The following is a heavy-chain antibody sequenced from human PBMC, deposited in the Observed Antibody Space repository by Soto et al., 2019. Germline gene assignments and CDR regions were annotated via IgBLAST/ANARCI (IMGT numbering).Heavy chain of an antibody. Sequence: PGGSLRLSCAASGFTFSSYWMHWVRQAPGKGLVWVSRINSDGSSTSYADSVKGRFTISRDNAKNTLYLQMNSLRAEDTAVYYCARVGEGIAVSCTKVRYYYYGMDFWGQGTTVTVSS. J-gene: IGHJ6*02. V-gene: IGHV3-74*01. CDR3: ARVGEGIAVSCTKVRYYYYGMDF. CDR2: INSDGSST. D-gene: IGHD6-19*01. CDR1: GFTFSSYW.